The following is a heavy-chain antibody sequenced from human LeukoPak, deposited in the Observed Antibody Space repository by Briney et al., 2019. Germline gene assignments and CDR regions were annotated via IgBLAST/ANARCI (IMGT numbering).Heavy chain of an antibody. CDR2: IIPIFGTA. J-gene: IGHJ4*02. CDR3: ARHKGPYYSNFLFDY. Sequence: ASVKVSCKASGYTFTSYIISWVRQAPGQGLEWMGRIIPIFGTANYAQKFQGRVTITTDESTSTAYMELSSLRSEDTAVYYCARHKGPYYSNFLFDYWGQGTLVTVSS. V-gene: IGHV1-69*05. CDR1: GYTFTSYI. D-gene: IGHD4-11*01.